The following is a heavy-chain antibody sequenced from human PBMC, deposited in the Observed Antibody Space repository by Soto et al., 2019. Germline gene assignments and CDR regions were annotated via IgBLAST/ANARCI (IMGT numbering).Heavy chain of an antibody. Sequence: QVQLQESGPGLVKPSETLSLTCTVSGGSIRRYYWSWIRQPPGKGLEWIGYIYYSGSTNYNPSLKSRVTISVDTSKKQFSRKLSSVTAADTAVYDCAREEATVFDYFDYWGQGTLVTVSS. J-gene: IGHJ4*02. CDR1: GGSIRRYY. CDR3: AREEATVFDYFDY. CDR2: IYYSGST. D-gene: IGHD4-17*01. V-gene: IGHV4-59*01.